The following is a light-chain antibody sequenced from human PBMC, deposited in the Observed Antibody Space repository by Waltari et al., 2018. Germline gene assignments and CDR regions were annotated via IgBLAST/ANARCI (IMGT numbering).Light chain of an antibody. Sequence: DIVLTQSPLSLPVTPGEPASISCRSSQSLLHGNGYNYLDWYLQKPGQSPQLLIYLGSNRASGVPDRFSGRGSGTDFTLKISRVEAEDVGLYYCMQPLQTLPITFGQGTRLEIK. CDR1: QSLLHGNGYNY. J-gene: IGKJ5*01. CDR2: LGS. V-gene: IGKV2-28*01. CDR3: MQPLQTLPIT.